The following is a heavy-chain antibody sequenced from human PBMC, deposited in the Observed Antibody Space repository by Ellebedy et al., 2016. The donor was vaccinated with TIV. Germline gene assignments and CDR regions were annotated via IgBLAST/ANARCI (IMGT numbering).Heavy chain of an antibody. CDR3: ARIGSYSVRD. Sequence: SETLSLXXTVSGASISSYYWSWLRQPPGKGLEWIGYIYNSGTTNYNPSLKSRVTISVDTSKNQFSLKLNSVTAADTAVYYCARIGSYSVRDWGQGTLVTVSS. J-gene: IGHJ4*02. CDR1: GASISSYY. V-gene: IGHV4-59*01. D-gene: IGHD2-15*01. CDR2: IYNSGTT.